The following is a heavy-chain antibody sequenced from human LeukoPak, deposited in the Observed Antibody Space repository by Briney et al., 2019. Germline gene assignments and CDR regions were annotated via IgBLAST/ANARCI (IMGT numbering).Heavy chain of an antibody. CDR3: AKSPPGNYYGSGSYYNEGIDY. J-gene: IGHJ4*02. Sequence: GGSLRLSCAASGFTFSCYGMHWVRQAPGKGLEWVAVISYDGSNKYYADSVKGRFTISRDNSKNTLYLQMNSLRAEDTAVYYCAKSPPGNYYGSGSYYNEGIDYWGQGTLVTVSS. V-gene: IGHV3-30*18. CDR1: GFTFSCYG. D-gene: IGHD3-10*01. CDR2: ISYDGSNK.